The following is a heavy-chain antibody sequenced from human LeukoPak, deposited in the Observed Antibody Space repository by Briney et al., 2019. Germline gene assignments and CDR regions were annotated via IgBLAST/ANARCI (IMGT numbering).Heavy chain of an antibody. CDR3: AKPSYNSGWFIVS. CDR1: GFTFSSYE. J-gene: IGHJ5*02. D-gene: IGHD6-19*01. Sequence: GGSLRLSCAASGFTFSSYEMNWVRQAPGKGLEWVSYISSSGSTIYYADSVKGRFTISRDNAKNSLYLQMNSLRAEDTAVYSCAKPSYNSGWFIVSWGQGTLVTVSS. V-gene: IGHV3-48*03. CDR2: ISSSGSTI.